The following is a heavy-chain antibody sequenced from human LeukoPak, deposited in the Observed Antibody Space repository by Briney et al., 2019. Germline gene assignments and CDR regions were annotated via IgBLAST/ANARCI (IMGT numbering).Heavy chain of an antibody. Sequence: SETLSLTCTVSGGSISSYYWSWIRQPPGKGLEGIGYIYYSGSTNYNPSLKSRVTISVDTSKNQFSLKLSSVTAADTAVYYCARLGRWASWFDPWGQGTLVTVSS. V-gene: IGHV4-59*08. CDR3: ARLGRWASWFDP. D-gene: IGHD1-26*01. CDR2: IYYSGST. J-gene: IGHJ5*02. CDR1: GGSISSYY.